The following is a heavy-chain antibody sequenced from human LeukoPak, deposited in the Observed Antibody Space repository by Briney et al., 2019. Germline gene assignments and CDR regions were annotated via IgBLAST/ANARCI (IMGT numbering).Heavy chain of an antibody. D-gene: IGHD3-22*01. CDR3: ARDSHIYYDSSGYYGYYFDY. CDR1: GFTFSDYY. V-gene: IGHV3-11*04. J-gene: IGHJ4*02. CDR2: ISSSGSTI. Sequence: KPGGSLRLSCAASGFTFSDYYMSWIRQAPGKGLEWVSYISSSGSTIYYADSVKGRFTISRDNAKNSLYLQMNSLRAGDTAVYYCARDSHIYYDSSGYYGYYFDYWGQGTLVTVSS.